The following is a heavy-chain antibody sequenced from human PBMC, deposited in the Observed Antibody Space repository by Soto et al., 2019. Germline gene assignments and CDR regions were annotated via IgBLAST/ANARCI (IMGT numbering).Heavy chain of an antibody. J-gene: IGHJ4*02. D-gene: IGHD5-12*01. V-gene: IGHV3-30*18. Sequence: GGSLRLSCAASGFTFSSYGMHWVRQAPGKGLEWVAVISYDGSNKYYADSVKGRFTISRDNSKNTLYLQMNSLRAEDTAVYYCAKGYSGYDSAFDYWGQGTLVTVSS. CDR2: ISYDGSNK. CDR1: GFTFSSYG. CDR3: AKGYSGYDSAFDY.